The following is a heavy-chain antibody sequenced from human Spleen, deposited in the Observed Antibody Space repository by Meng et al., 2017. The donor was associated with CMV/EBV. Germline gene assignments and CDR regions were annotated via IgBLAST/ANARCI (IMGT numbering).Heavy chain of an antibody. CDR1: GGTFSSYA. D-gene: IGHD5-18*01. V-gene: IGHV1-69*12. J-gene: IGHJ4*02. CDR2: IIPIFGTA. Sequence: QGQLVQVGAEVKEPGSSVKVSCKASGGTFSSYAISWVRQAPGQGLEWMGGIIPIFGTANYAQKFQGRVTITADESTSTAYMELSSLRSEDTAVYYCANVDTAMAPFDYWGQGTLVTVSS. CDR3: ANVDTAMAPFDY.